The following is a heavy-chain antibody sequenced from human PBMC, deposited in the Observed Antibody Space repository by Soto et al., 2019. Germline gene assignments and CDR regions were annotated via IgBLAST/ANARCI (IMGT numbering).Heavy chain of an antibody. Sequence: ESGGGVVQPGRSLRLSCAASGFTFSSYAMHWVRQAPGKGLEWVAGISYDGSNKYYADSVKGRFTISRDNSKNTLYLQMNSLRAEHTAVYYCARLPYSRGWYHRTEYFDYWGQGTLVTVSS. D-gene: IGHD6-19*01. J-gene: IGHJ4*02. V-gene: IGHV3-30-3*01. CDR3: ARLPYSRGWYHRTEYFDY. CDR1: GFTFSSYA. CDR2: ISYDGSNK.